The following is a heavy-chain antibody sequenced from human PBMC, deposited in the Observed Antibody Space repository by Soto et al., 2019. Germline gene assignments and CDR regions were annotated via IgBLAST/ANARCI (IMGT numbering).Heavy chain of an antibody. CDR3: ARVLRSPYCSGGSCYLGY. J-gene: IGHJ4*02. CDR2: ISAYNGNT. CDR1: GYTFTSYG. V-gene: IGHV1-18*01. D-gene: IGHD2-15*01. Sequence: QVQLVQSGAEVKKPGASVKVSCKASGYTFTSYGISWVRQAPGQGLEWMGWISAYNGNTNYAQKLQGRVTMTTATSTSTAYMELRSLRSDDTAVYYCARVLRSPYCSGGSCYLGYWGQGTLVTVSS.